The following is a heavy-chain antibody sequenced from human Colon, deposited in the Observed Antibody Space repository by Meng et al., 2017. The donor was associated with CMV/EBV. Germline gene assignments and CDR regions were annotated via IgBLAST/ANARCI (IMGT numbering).Heavy chain of an antibody. J-gene: IGHJ4*02. CDR2: ISTTGSST. Sequence: GESLKISCAGSGFIFSNYAMTWVRQAPGKGLEWVSTISTTGSSTNYADSVKGRFTISRDNSKNTLYLQMNTLRAEDTAVYYCANLGLWFGESGFDYWGQGTLVTVSS. CDR3: ANLGLWFGESGFDY. V-gene: IGHV3-23*01. CDR1: GFIFSNYA. D-gene: IGHD3-10*01.